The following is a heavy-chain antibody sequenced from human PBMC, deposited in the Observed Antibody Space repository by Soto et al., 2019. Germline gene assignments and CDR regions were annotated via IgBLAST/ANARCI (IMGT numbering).Heavy chain of an antibody. Sequence: SATLSLTCTVSGGSIISYYWSWIRQPPGKGLEWIGYIYYSGSTNYNPSLKSRVTISVNTSKNQFSLKLSSVTAADTAVYYCARIRGGGGSYFDYGGQGTLVPVS. D-gene: IGHD3-16*01. J-gene: IGHJ4*02. CDR3: ARIRGGGGSYFDY. V-gene: IGHV4-59*01. CDR1: GGSIISYY. CDR2: IYYSGST.